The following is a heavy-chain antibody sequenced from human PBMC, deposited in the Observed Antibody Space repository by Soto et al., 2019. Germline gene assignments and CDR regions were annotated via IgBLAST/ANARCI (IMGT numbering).Heavy chain of an antibody. D-gene: IGHD2-21*01. J-gene: IGHJ4*02. CDR3: ARGPNSDS. CDR2: IYSGGNP. V-gene: IGHV3-53*01. CDR1: GFSVRGNY. Sequence: EERLVQSGGGLVQPGGSLRLSCAAYGFSVRGNYMSWVRQAPGKGLELVSLIYSGGNPFYADSMKGRFTLYRDNSNTMFNLQMDGPRAEDTAVYYCARGPNSDSRGQGTLVIVSS.